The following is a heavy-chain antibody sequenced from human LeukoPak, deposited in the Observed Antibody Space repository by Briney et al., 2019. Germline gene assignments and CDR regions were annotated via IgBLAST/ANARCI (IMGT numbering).Heavy chain of an antibody. CDR2: IKQDGSEQ. V-gene: IGHV3-7*01. CDR3: ARESIVVVPTTMDDASDI. Sequence: GVSLRLSCAASGFTFSHYYMSWVRQAPGRGLEWVANIKQDGSEQFYLDSVKGRFTISRDNAKNALYLQMHSLRVEDTAVYYCARESIVVVPTTMDDASDIWGQGTMVTVSS. D-gene: IGHD2-2*01. CDR1: GFTFSHYY. J-gene: IGHJ3*02.